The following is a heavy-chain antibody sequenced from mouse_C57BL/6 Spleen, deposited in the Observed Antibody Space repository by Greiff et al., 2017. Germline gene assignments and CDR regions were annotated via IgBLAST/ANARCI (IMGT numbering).Heavy chain of an antibody. CDR1: GYTFTTYP. J-gene: IGHJ2*01. V-gene: IGHV1-47*01. D-gene: IGHD2-4*01. Sequence: LVESGAELVKPGASVKMSCKASGYTFTTYPIEWMKQNHGKSLEWIGNFHPYNDDTKYNEKFKGKATLTVEKSSSTVYLELSRLTSDDSAVYYCARRGYYDYVEYFDYWGQGTTLTVSS. CDR3: ARRGYYDYVEYFDY. CDR2: FHPYNDDT.